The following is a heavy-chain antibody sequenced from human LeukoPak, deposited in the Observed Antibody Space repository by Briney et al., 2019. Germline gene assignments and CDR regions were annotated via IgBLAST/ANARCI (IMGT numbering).Heavy chain of an antibody. V-gene: IGHV4-59*11. J-gene: IGHJ4*02. CDR2: IYYSGST. D-gene: IGHD6-6*01. CDR3: ARGKAARPKYYFDY. Sequence: SETLSLTCTVSGGSISSHYWSWIRQPPGKGLEWIGYIYYSGSTNYNPSLKSRVTISVDTSKNQFSLKLSSVTAADTAVYYCARGKAARPKYYFDYWGQGTLVTVSS. CDR1: GGSISSHY.